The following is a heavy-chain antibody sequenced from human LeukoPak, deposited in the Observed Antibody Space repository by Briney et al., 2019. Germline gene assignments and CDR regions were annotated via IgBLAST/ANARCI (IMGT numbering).Heavy chain of an antibody. CDR2: IYHSGST. V-gene: IGHV4-4*02. Sequence: PSETLSLTCAVSGGSISSSNWWSWVRQPPGKGLEWIREIYHSGSTNYNPSLKSRVTISVDKSKNQFSLKLSSVTAADTAVYYCARGYDSSAYYPFNYWGQGTLVTVSS. CDR1: GGSISSSNW. CDR3: ARGYDSSAYYPFNY. D-gene: IGHD3-22*01. J-gene: IGHJ4*02.